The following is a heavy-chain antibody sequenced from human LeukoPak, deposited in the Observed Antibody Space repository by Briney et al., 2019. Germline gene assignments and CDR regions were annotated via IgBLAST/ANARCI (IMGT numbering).Heavy chain of an antibody. CDR3: AKGPPHASRITMIVVVITPFDY. D-gene: IGHD3-22*01. Sequence: GGSLRLSCAASGFTFSNYGVHWVRQAPGKGLEWVAVIWSDGSNKHYADSARGRFTISRDNSKNTLYLQMNSLRAEDTAVYYCAKGPPHASRITMIVVVITPFDYWGQGTLVTVSS. CDR2: IWSDGSNK. J-gene: IGHJ4*02. CDR1: GFTFSNYG. V-gene: IGHV3-33*06.